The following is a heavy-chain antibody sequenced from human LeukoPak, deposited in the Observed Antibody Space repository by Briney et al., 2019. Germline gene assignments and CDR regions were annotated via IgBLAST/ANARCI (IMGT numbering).Heavy chain of an antibody. CDR3: AKLSDGSGLPYYFDS. J-gene: IGHJ4*02. CDR2: ISGSGGST. CDR1: GFTFSSYW. D-gene: IGHD3-10*01. V-gene: IGHV3-23*01. Sequence: GGSLRLSCAASGFTFSSYWMSWVRQAPGKGLEWVSAISGSGGSTYYADSVKGRFTISRDNPKNTLYLQMNSLRAEDTAIYICAKLSDGSGLPYYFDSWGQGTLVTV.